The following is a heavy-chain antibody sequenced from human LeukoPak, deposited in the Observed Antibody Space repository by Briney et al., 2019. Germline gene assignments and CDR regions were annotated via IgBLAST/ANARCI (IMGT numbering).Heavy chain of an antibody. V-gene: IGHV3-33*01. Sequence: PGTSLRLSCAASGFTFSDYGFHWVRQAPAKGLEWVAVIWYDGSKEYYADSVKGRFTISRDNSKNTLYLQMNSLRTEDTAVYYCARDLGSTNYYFDPWGQGTPVSVSS. CDR3: ARDLGSTNYYFDP. J-gene: IGHJ4*02. CDR2: IWYDGSKE. D-gene: IGHD3-10*01. CDR1: GFTFSDYG.